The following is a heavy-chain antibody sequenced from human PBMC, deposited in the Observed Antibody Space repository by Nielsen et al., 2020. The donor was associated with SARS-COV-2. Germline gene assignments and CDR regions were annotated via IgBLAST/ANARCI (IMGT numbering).Heavy chain of an antibody. V-gene: IGHV4-31*03. CDR1: GGSISSGGYY. J-gene: IGHJ6*02. Sequence: SETLSLTCTVSGGSISSGGYYWSWIRHHPGKGLEWIGYIYFSGRTCYNPFLKSRVTISVDTSKNQFSLSLRSVTAADTAVYYCARESSGYDHYNYGMDVWGQGTTVTVSS. CDR3: ARESSGYDHYNYGMDV. D-gene: IGHD5-12*01. CDR2: IYFSGRT.